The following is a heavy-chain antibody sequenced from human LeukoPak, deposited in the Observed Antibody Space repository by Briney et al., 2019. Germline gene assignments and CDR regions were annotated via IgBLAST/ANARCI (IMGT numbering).Heavy chain of an antibody. D-gene: IGHD1-1*01. Sequence: GGSLRLSCAASGFSVSSNYMSWVRQAPGKGLEWVSLIYSGGSTYYADSVKGRFTISGDNSKNTLYLQMNSLRAEDTAVYYCAGNWNPPLEHWGQGTLVTVSS. CDR1: GFSVSSNY. J-gene: IGHJ1*01. V-gene: IGHV3-53*01. CDR2: IYSGGST. CDR3: AGNWNPPLEH.